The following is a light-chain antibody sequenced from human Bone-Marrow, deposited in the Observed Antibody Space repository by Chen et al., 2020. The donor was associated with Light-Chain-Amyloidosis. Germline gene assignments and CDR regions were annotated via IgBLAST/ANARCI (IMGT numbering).Light chain of an antibody. CDR1: SSDVGGYDY. CDR3: TSYTSSRTRV. CDR2: DVS. J-gene: IGLJ1*01. V-gene: IGLV2-14*01. Sequence: QSALTQPASVSGSPGQSITISCTGSSSDVGGYDYVSWYQQHPGKAPQLIIYDVSNRPSGVSDRFSGSKSGYTASLTISGLQADDEAYYYCTSYTSSRTRVFGTGTKVTVL.